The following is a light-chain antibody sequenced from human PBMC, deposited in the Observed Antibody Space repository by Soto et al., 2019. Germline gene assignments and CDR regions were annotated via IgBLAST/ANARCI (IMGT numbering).Light chain of an antibody. J-gene: IGKJ2*01. V-gene: IGKV3-20*01. CDR1: QSVSSSY. CDR3: QQYGSSPYT. CDR2: GAS. Sequence: EIVLTQSPGTLSLSPGERATLSCRASQSVSSSYLAWYQQKPGQAPRLLIYGASSRATGIPDRFSGSGSGPDFTLTISRREPEDFEVYYCQQYGSSPYTFGQGTKLEIK.